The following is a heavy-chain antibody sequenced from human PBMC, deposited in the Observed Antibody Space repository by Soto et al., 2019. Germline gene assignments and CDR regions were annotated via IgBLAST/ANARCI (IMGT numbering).Heavy chain of an antibody. V-gene: IGHV3-23*01. D-gene: IGHD6-13*01. Sequence: EVQLLESGGGLVQPGESLRLACAASGLTFSRYTMGWVRQAPGKGLEWVSAIIASGVITYYADSVKGRFTISRDNSNNTVYLQMNSLRAEDTAVYYCAKDLRGPEAGTWYFDLWGRGTLVTVSS. CDR3: AKDLRGPEAGTWYFDL. CDR2: IIASGVIT. J-gene: IGHJ2*01. CDR1: GLTFSRYT.